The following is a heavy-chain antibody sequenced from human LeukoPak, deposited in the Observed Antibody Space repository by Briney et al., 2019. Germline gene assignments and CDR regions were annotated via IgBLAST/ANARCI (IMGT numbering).Heavy chain of an antibody. J-gene: IGHJ4*02. Sequence: PGGSLRLSCAASGFTFSSYGMHWVRQAPGKGLEWVAVIWYDGSNKYYADSVKGRFTISRDNSKNTLYLQMNSLRAEDTAVYYCARDMSGRGAFYYWGQGTLVTVSS. CDR1: GFTFSSYG. D-gene: IGHD3-10*02. V-gene: IGHV3-33*01. CDR2: IWYDGSNK. CDR3: ARDMSGRGAFYY.